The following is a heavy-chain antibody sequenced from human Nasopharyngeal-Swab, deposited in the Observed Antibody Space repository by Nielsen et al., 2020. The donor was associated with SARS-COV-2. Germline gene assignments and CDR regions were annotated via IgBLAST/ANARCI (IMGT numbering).Heavy chain of an antibody. D-gene: IGHD3-3*01. J-gene: IGHJ5*02. V-gene: IGHV4-59*13. CDR3: ARELYYDFWSGYYWPSESWFDP. CDR1: GGSISSYY. CDR2: IYYGGST. Sequence: SETLSLTCTVSGGSISSYYWSWIRQPPGKGLEWIGYIYYGGSTNYNPSLKSRVTISVDTSKNQFSLKLSSVTAADTAVYYCARELYYDFWSGYYWPSESWFDPWGQGTLVTVSS.